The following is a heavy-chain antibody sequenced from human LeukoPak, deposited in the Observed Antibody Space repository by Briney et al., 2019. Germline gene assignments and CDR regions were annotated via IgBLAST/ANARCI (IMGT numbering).Heavy chain of an antibody. CDR3: VVGGSPGY. CDR1: GLAFSAYK. Sequence: GGSLRLSCAASGLAFSAYKMHWVRQAPRKGLVWVSRISTDGYTTDYADFVQGRFTASRDNTKNTWSLEMNGLRAEDTAVYYCVVGGSPGYWGQGTLVTVSS. J-gene: IGHJ4*02. D-gene: IGHD2-15*01. V-gene: IGHV3-74*01. CDR2: ISTDGYTT.